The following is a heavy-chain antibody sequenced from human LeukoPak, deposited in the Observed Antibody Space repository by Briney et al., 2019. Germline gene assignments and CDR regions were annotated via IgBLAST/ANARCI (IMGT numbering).Heavy chain of an antibody. CDR3: AKLSGYDSSGYYDY. CDR2: ISWNSDSI. V-gene: IGHV3-9*01. J-gene: IGHJ4*02. D-gene: IGHD3-22*01. CDR1: GFTFDDYA. Sequence: GGSLRLSCAASGFTFDDYAMHWVRQAPGKGLEWVSGISWNSDSIGYADSVKGRFTISRDNARNSLYLQMNSLRAEDTALYYCAKLSGYDSSGYYDYWGQGTLVTVSS.